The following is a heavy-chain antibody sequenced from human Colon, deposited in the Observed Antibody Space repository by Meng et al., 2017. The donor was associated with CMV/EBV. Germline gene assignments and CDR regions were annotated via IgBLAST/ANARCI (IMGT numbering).Heavy chain of an antibody. V-gene: IGHV1-8*01. CDR2: MNPNSGNT. D-gene: IGHD2-2*01. CDR3: ARGSSLYYYYYYGMDV. Sequence: SVKVSCKASGYTFTSYDINWVRQATGQGLEWMGWMNPNSGNTGYAQKFQGRVTMTRNTSISTAYMELSSLRSEDTAVYYCARGSSLYYYYYYGMDVWGQGTTVTVSS. J-gene: IGHJ6*02. CDR1: GYTFTSYD.